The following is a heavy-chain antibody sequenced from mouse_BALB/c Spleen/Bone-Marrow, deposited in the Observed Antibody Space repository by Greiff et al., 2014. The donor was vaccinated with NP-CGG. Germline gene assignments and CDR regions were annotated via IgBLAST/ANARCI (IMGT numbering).Heavy chain of an antibody. Sequence: EVKLVESGGGLVKPGGSLKLSCAASGFTFSNYAMSWVRQTPEKRLEWVAIISSGGSYTYYPDSVKGRFTISRDNAKTTLYLQMSSLRSEDTAMYYCARQDGFDYWGQGTTLTVSS. J-gene: IGHJ2*01. CDR2: ISSGGSYT. D-gene: IGHD2-3*01. CDR3: ARQDGFDY. V-gene: IGHV5-9-3*01. CDR1: GFTFSNYA.